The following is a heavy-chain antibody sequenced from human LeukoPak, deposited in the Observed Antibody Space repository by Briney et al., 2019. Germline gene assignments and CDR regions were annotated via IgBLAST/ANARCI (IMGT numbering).Heavy chain of an antibody. V-gene: IGHV5-10-1*01. J-gene: IGHJ4*02. CDR2: IDPSDSYT. D-gene: IGHD2-2*01. CDR3: ARLVGYCSSTSCASYYFDY. CDR1: GYSFTSYW. Sequence: GESLKISCKGSGYSFTSYWISWVRQMPGKGLEWMGRIDPSDSYTNYSPSFQGHVTISADKSISTAYLQWSSLKASDTAMYYCARLVGYCSSTSCASYYFDYWGQGTLVTVSS.